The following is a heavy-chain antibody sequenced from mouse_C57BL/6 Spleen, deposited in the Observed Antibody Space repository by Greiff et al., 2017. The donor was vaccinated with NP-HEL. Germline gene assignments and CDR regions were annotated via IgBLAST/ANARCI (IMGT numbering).Heavy chain of an antibody. CDR2: INPSSGYT. CDR1: GYTFTSYW. V-gene: IGHV1-7*01. CDR3: ARWDYDDWYFDV. Sequence: QVQLQQSGAELAKPGASVKLSCKASGYTFTSYWMHWVKQRPGQGLEWIGYINPSSGYTKYIQKFKDKATLTADKSSSTAYMQLSSLTYEDSAVYSCARWDYDDWYFDVWGTGTTVTVSS. D-gene: IGHD2-4*01. J-gene: IGHJ1*03.